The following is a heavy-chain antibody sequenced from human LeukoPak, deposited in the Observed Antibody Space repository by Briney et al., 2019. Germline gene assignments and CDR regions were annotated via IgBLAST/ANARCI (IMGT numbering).Heavy chain of an antibody. V-gene: IGHV3-30*02. CDR3: AKSGGSVQSYYYMDV. D-gene: IGHD1-26*01. CDR2: IWYGGSNK. CDR1: GFTFSSYG. Sequence: GGSLRLSCAASGFTFSSYGMHWVRQAPGKGLEWVAVIWYGGSNKYYADSVKGRFTISRDNSKNTLYLQMNSLRAEDTAVYYCAKSGGSVQSYYYMDVWGKGTTVTVSS. J-gene: IGHJ6*03.